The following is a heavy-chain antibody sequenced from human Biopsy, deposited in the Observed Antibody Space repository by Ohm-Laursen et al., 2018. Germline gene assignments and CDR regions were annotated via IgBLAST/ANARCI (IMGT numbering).Heavy chain of an antibody. CDR2: INPNSGGT. CDR3: ARGGLNYWYFDL. D-gene: IGHD1-26*01. V-gene: IGHV1-2*02. Sequence: VASVTVSCKASGYTFTDYSLHWVRQAPGQGLEWMGWINPNSGGTNYAQKFQGRVTMTRATSMSTVYMELNRLRSDDTAVYYCARGGLNYWYFDLWGRGTLVTVSS. CDR1: GYTFTDYS. J-gene: IGHJ2*01.